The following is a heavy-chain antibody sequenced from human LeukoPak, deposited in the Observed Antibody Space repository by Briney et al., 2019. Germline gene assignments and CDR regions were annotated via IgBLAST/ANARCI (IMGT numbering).Heavy chain of an antibody. CDR2: INGDGRNI. J-gene: IGHJ4*02. D-gene: IGHD6-13*01. CDR3: AREIPAAAAREADY. V-gene: IGHV3-74*01. Sequence: GGSLRLSCVASGFTFSSYWMHWVRQDPRKGLVWVSRINGDGRNINYADSVRGRFTISRDNAKNTLYLQMNTLRVEDTAVYYCAREIPAAAAREADYWGQGTLVTVSS. CDR1: GFTFSSYW.